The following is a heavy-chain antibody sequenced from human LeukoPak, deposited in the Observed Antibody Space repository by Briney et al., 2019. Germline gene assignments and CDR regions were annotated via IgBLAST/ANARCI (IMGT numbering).Heavy chain of an antibody. CDR1: GGTFSSFA. CDR3: ARLPMVRGLNYYGMDV. CDR2: IIPIFGTA. D-gene: IGHD3-10*01. J-gene: IGHJ6*02. V-gene: IGHV1-69*13. Sequence: SVKVSCKASGGTFSSFAISCVRQAPGQGLEWIGGIIPIFGTANYAQKFQGRVTITADESTSTAYMELSSLRSEDTAVYYCARLPMVRGLNYYGMDVWGQGTTVTVSS.